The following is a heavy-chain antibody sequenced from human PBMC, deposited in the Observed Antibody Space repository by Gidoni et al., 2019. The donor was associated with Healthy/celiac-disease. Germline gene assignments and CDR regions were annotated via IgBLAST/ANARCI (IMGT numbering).Heavy chain of an antibody. V-gene: IGHV4-59*01. D-gene: IGHD6-13*01. J-gene: IGHJ4*02. CDR3: ARSATLSHRGSSWFFDY. Sequence: QVQLQESGPGLVKPSETLSLTCTVSGGSISRYYWSWIRQPPGKGLEWIGYIYYSGSTNYNPSLKSRVTISVDTSKNQFALKLSSVTAADTAVYYCARSATLSHRGSSWFFDYWGQGTLVTVSS. CDR1: GGSISRYY. CDR2: IYYSGST.